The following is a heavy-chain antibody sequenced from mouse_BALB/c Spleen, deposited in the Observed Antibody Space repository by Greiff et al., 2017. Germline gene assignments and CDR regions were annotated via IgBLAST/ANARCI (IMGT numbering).Heavy chain of an antibody. D-gene: IGHD2-4*01. V-gene: IGHV3-6*02. CDR1: GYSITSGYY. CDR2: ISYDGSN. Sequence: ESGPGLVKPSQSLSLTCSVTGYSITSGYYWNWIRQFPGNKLEWMGYISYDGSNNYNPSLKNRISITRDTSKNQFFLKLNSVTTEDTATYYCARTMISWFAYWGQGTLVTVSA. J-gene: IGHJ3*01. CDR3: ARTMISWFAY.